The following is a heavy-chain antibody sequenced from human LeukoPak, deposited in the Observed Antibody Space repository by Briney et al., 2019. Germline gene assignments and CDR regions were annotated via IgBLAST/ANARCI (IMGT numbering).Heavy chain of an antibody. CDR3: ARAFYSSGFFFDY. D-gene: IGHD6-19*01. V-gene: IGHV5-51*01. J-gene: IGHJ4*02. CDR2: IHPGDSDT. Sequence: GESLKISCKGSGYIFTSHWIGWVRQMPGKGLEWMGIIHPGDSDTRYSPSFQDQVTISADKSINTAYLQWSSLKASDTAMYYCARAFYSSGFFFDYWGQGTLVTVSS. CDR1: GYIFTSHW.